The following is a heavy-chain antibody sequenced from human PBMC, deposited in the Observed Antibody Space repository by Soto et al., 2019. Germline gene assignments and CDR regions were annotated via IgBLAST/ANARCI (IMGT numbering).Heavy chain of an antibody. V-gene: IGHV3-30*18. CDR3: AKERTRHFDY. CDR2: ISYDGNNK. Sequence: QVQLVESGGGVVQPGRSLRLSCAASGFTFGSYGMHWVRQAPGKGLEWVAVISYDGNNKYYADSVKGRLTISRDNSKNTVSLQMNSLRAEDTAVYYCAKERTRHFDYWGQGIPVTVSS. J-gene: IGHJ4*02. CDR1: GFTFGSYG. D-gene: IGHD1-1*01.